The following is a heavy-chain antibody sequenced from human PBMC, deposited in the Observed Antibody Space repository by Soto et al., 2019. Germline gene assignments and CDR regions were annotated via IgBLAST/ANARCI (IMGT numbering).Heavy chain of an antibody. D-gene: IGHD6-6*01. CDR2: ISYDGSNK. Sequence: PGGSLRLSCAASGFTFSSYAMHWVRQAPGKGLEWVAVISYDGSNKYYADSVKGRFTISRDNSKNTLYLQMNSLRAEDTAVYYCARDGVESSSGPYYFDYWGQGTLVTVSS. CDR1: GFTFSSYA. CDR3: ARDGVESSSGPYYFDY. V-gene: IGHV3-30-3*01. J-gene: IGHJ4*02.